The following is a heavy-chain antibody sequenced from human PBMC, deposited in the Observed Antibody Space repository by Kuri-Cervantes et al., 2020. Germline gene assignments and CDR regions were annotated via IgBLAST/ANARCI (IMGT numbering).Heavy chain of an antibody. J-gene: IGHJ4*02. CDR1: GFTFSSYA. D-gene: IGHD5-18*01. CDR3: ARGYSYADY. CDR2: ISGSGGST. Sequence: GRSLKISCAASGFTFSSYAMSWVRQAPGKGLEWVSAISGSGGSTYYADSVKGRFTISRDNSKNTLYLQMNSLRAEDTAVYYCARGYSYADYWGQGTLVTVSS. V-gene: IGHV3-23*01.